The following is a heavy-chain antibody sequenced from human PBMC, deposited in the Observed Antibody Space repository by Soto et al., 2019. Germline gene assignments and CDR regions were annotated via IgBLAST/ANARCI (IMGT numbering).Heavy chain of an antibody. D-gene: IGHD6-13*01. V-gene: IGHV3-23*01. J-gene: IGHJ2*01. CDR1: GFTFRSYA. Sequence: PGGSLRLSCEAFGFTFRSYAMNWVRQAPGKGLEWVSSITGGADSTYYADSVKGRFTISRDNSKNTLYLQMNSLRAEDTAVYYCAKEDSSSWAVVSWYFDLWGRGSLVTVSS. CDR3: AKEDSSSWAVVSWYFDL. CDR2: ITGGADST.